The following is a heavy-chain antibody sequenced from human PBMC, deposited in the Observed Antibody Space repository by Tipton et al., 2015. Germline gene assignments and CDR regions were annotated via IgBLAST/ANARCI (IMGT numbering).Heavy chain of an antibody. D-gene: IGHD5-24*01. Sequence: TLSLTCAVSAYSISSDYYWGWIRQPPGKGLEWIGYISYSGSTHYNPSLKSRVAISVDTSKNQFSLTLKSVTAADTAVYYCARDLEHGMDVWGHGTTVTVSS. V-gene: IGHV4-61*01. CDR3: ARDLEHGMDV. J-gene: IGHJ6*02. CDR1: AYSISSDYY. CDR2: ISYSGST.